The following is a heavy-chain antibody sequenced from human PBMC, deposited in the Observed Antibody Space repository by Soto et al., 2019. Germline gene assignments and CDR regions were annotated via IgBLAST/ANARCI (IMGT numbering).Heavy chain of an antibody. CDR1: GFTFSDNY. J-gene: IGHJ6*02. Sequence: PGGSLRLSCAASGFTFSDNYMSWVRQAPGKGLEWVSYIGSTGSTIYYADSVKGRFTISRDNSKNSLYLQMNSLRAEDTAVYYCARDRSFWRGAYYYYGMDVWGQGTTVTVS. D-gene: IGHD3-3*01. V-gene: IGHV3-11*01. CDR3: ARDRSFWRGAYYYYGMDV. CDR2: IGSTGSTI.